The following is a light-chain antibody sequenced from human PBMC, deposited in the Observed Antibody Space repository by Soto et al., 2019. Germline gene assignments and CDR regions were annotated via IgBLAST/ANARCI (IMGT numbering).Light chain of an antibody. V-gene: IGKV3-15*01. J-gene: IGKJ1*01. CDR3: KQYNNWPLWT. CDR1: QSVSSN. Sequence: EIVMTQSPATLSVSPGERATLSCRASQSVSSNLAWYQQKPDQAPRLLIYGASTRATGIPARFSGSGSGTEFTITISSLQSEDFAVYYCKQYNNWPLWTFGQGTKVEIK. CDR2: GAS.